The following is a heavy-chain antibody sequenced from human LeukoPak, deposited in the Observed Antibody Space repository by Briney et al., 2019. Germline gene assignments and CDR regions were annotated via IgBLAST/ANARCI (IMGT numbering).Heavy chain of an antibody. CDR3: ARSGGLRSYPVLRYFDY. V-gene: IGHV3-30*03. D-gene: IGHD3-9*01. Sequence: GGSLRLSCAASGFTFSSYGMHWVRQAPGKGLEWVAVISYDGSNKYYADSVKGRFTISRDNAKNSLYLQMNSLRAEDAAVYYCARSGGLRSYPVLRYFDYWGQGTLVTVSS. CDR1: GFTFSSYG. CDR2: ISYDGSNK. J-gene: IGHJ4*02.